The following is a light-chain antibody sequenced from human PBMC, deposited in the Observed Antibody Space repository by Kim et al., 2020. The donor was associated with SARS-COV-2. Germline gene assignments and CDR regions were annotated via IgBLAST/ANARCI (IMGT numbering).Light chain of an antibody. Sequence: LTQPASVSGSPGQSITISCTGTSSDVGGYNYVSWYQQHPGKAPKLMIYDVSKRPSGVSNRFSGSKSGNTASLTISGLQAEDEADYYCSSYTSSSTSYVFGTGTKVTVL. J-gene: IGLJ1*01. CDR3: SSYTSSSTSYV. V-gene: IGLV2-14*01. CDR2: DVS. CDR1: SSDVGGYNY.